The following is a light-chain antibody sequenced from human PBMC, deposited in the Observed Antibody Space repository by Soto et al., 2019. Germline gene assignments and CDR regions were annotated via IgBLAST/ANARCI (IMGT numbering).Light chain of an antibody. J-gene: IGKJ2*01. CDR2: GAS. CDR3: QQYGSSPTYT. CDR1: QSVSSTY. V-gene: IGKV3-20*01. Sequence: IVLTQSPGTLSLSPGERATLSCRAGQSVSSTYLAWYQQKPGQAPRLLIYGASSRATGIPDRFSGSGSGTDFTLTISRLEPEDFAVYYCQQYGSSPTYTFGQGTKLEIK.